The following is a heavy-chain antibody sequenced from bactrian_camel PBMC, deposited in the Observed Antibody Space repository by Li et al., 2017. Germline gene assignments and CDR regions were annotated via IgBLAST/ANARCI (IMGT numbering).Heavy chain of an antibody. CDR1: AYSRSVQL. J-gene: IGHJ4*01. CDR2: MYTGTGAT. V-gene: IGHV3S54*01. D-gene: IGHD3*01. CDR3: AAAVGLPDLLRVGYLSARHYNY. Sequence: HVQLVESGGGSAQAGGSLRLSCAASAYSRSVQLMAWFRQAPGKQREGVAVMYTGTGATYYTDSVKGRFTISQDPTKNAVYLQMNSLKPEDTAMYYCAAAVGLPDLLRVGYLSARHYNYWGQGTQVTVS.